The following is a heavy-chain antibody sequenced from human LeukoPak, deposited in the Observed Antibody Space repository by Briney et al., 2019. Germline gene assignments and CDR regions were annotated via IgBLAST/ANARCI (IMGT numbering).Heavy chain of an antibody. J-gene: IGHJ6*03. Sequence: ASMKVSCKASGYTFTSYGISWVRQAPGQGLEWMGWISAYNGNTNYAQKLQGRVTMTTDTSTSTAYMELRSLRSDDTAVYYCARGIVPAARDYYYYYMDVWGKGTTVTVSS. V-gene: IGHV1-18*01. CDR1: GYTFTSYG. CDR3: ARGIVPAARDYYYYYMDV. CDR2: ISAYNGNT. D-gene: IGHD2-2*01.